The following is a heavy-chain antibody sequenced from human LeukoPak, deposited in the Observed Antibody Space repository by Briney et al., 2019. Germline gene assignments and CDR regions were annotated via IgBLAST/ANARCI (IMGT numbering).Heavy chain of an antibody. V-gene: IGHV7-4-1*02. D-gene: IGHD3-10*01. J-gene: IGHJ5*02. Sequence: ASVKVSCKASGYTFTSYAMNWVRQAPGQGLEWMGWINTNTGNPTYAQGFTGRFVFSLDTSVSTAYLQISSLKAEDTAVYYCARDGLWGNYYGSGSYSTSWFDPWGQGTLVTVSS. CDR1: GYTFTSYA. CDR3: ARDGLWGNYYGSGSYSTSWFDP. CDR2: INTNTGNP.